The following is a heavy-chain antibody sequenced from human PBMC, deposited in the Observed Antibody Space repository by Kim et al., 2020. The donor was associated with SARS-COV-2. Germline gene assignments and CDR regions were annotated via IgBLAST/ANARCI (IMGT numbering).Heavy chain of an antibody. CDR2: INHSGST. J-gene: IGHJ3*02. D-gene: IGHD6-13*01. Sequence: ETLSLTCAVYGGSFSGYYWSWIRQPPGKGLEWIGEINHSGSTNYNPSLKSRVTISVDTSKNQFSLKLSSVTAADTAVYYCARVRYSSSWIDAFDIWGQGTMVTVSS. CDR1: GGSFSGYY. CDR3: ARVRYSSSWIDAFDI. V-gene: IGHV4-34*01.